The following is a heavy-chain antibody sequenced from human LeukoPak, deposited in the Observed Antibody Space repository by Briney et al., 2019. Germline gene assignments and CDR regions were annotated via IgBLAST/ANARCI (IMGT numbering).Heavy chain of an antibody. CDR3: AKAPSYSRPLEY. J-gene: IGHJ4*02. CDR1: GFTFYHYT. CDR2: ILYDGSRE. V-gene: IGHV3-30-3*01. Sequence: GGSLILSCVASGFTFYHYTMLWVRQAPGKELERVALILYDGSREYCADSVKGRLTISRHDSKNTLYLQINSLRAEDTAVYYCAKAPSYSRPLEYWDQGTLVTVSS. D-gene: IGHD1-14*01.